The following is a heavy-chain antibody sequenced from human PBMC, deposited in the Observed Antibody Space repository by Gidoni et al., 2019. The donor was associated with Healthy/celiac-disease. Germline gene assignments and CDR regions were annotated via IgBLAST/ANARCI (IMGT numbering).Heavy chain of an antibody. CDR2: SSSSSSYI. CDR1: GFTFSSYS. CDR3: ARFYDFWSGFPHNPHERYYYYYMDF. V-gene: IGHV3-21*01. J-gene: IGHJ6*03. Sequence: EVQLVESGGGLVKPGGTLRLSCAASGFTFSSYSMNWVRQAPGKGLEWVSSSSSSSSYIYYADSVKGRFTISRDNAKNSLYLQMNSLRAEDTAVYYCARFYDFWSGFPHNPHERYYYYYMDFWGKGTTVTVSS. D-gene: IGHD3-3*01.